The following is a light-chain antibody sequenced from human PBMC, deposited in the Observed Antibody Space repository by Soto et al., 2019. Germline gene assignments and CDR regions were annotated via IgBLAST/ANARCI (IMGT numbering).Light chain of an antibody. CDR3: QKYHSAPRT. CDR1: QDISNY. CDR2: AAS. V-gene: IGKV1-27*01. J-gene: IGKJ1*01. Sequence: DIQMTQSPSSLSASVGDRVTITCRASQDISNYLAWYQQKPGKVPKLLIYAASTLQSGVPSRFSGRGSGTDFTLTISSLQPEDVATYYCQKYHSAPRTFGQETKVDIK.